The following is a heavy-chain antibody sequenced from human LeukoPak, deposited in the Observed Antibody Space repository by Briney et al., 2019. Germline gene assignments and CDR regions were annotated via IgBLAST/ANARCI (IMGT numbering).Heavy chain of an antibody. V-gene: IGHV4-34*01. CDR1: GGSISSYY. CDR3: GRSSIYDSSGYYPAPLDY. CDR2: INHSGST. Sequence: PSETLSLTCTVSGGSISSYYWSWIRQPPGKGLEWIGEINHSGSTNYNPSLKSRVTISVDTSKNQFSLKLSSVTAADTAVYYCGRSSIYDSSGYYPAPLDYWGQGTLVTVSS. J-gene: IGHJ4*02. D-gene: IGHD3-22*01.